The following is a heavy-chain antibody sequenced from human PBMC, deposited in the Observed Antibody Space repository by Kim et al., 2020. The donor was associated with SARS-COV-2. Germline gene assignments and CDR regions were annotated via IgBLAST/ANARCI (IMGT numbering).Heavy chain of an antibody. CDR2: FTLDTGRI. J-gene: IGHJ6*02. V-gene: IGHV3-9*01. CDR1: AFTFNQYA. CDR3: TKDIKPGGADV. Sequence: GGSLRLSCTVSAFTFNQYAVHWVRQAPGKGLEWVSVFTLDTGRIDYADSVRGRFTISRDNAKNSVHLQMDSLRAEDTAFYYCTKDIKPGGADVWGQGTSVTVSS.